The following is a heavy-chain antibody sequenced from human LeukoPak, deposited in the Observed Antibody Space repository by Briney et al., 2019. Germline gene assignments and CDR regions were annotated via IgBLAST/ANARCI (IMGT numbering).Heavy chain of an antibody. CDR2: IYHSGST. D-gene: IGHD1-26*01. CDR3: ARGIVGATVSYYFDY. V-gene: IGHV4-31*03. J-gene: IGHJ4*02. CDR1: GGSISSGGYY. Sequence: PSQTLSLTCTVSGGSISSGGYYWSWIRQHPGKGLEWIGYIYHSGSTYYNPSLKSRVTISVDTSKNQFSLKLSSVTAADTAVYYCARGIVGATVSYYFDYWGQGTLVTVSS.